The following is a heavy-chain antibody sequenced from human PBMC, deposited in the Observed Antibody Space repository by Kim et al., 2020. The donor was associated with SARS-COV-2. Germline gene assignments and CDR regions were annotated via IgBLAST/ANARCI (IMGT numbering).Heavy chain of an antibody. CDR2: IKQDGSEK. Sequence: GGSLRLSCAASGFTFSSYWMSWVRQAPGKGLEWVANIKQDGSEKYYVDSVKGRFTISRDNAKNSLYLQMNSLRAEDTAVYYCARGYFDWFDLSNYFDYWGQGTLVTVSS. V-gene: IGHV3-7*03. CDR3: ARGYFDWFDLSNYFDY. D-gene: IGHD3-9*01. CDR1: GFTFSSYW. J-gene: IGHJ4*02.